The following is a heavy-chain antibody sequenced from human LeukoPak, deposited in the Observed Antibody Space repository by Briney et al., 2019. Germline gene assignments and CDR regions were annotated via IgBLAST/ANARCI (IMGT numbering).Heavy chain of an antibody. V-gene: IGHV1-2*02. CDR1: RYTFTDYY. D-gene: IGHD3-9*01. Sequence: GASVKVSCKTSRYTFTDYYIHWVRQAPGQGLESMGWNNPKIGGTNYAPRFQGRVSMTSDTSITTAYMQLRRVTSDDTAVYYCARDSSRRPQKYDIATSFSTENWGQGTLVAVSS. J-gene: IGHJ4*02. CDR3: ARDSSRRPQKYDIATSFSTEN. CDR2: NNPKIGGT.